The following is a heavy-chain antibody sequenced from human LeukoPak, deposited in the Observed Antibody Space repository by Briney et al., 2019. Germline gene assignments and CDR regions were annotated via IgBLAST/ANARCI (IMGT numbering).Heavy chain of an antibody. J-gene: IGHJ4*02. V-gene: IGHV3-23*01. CDR2: ISGSGGST. CDR3: AKTPLGYCSSTSCHGRGFDY. Sequence: GGSLRLSCAASGFTFSNYAMSWVRQAPGKGLEWVSAISGSGGSTYYADSVKGPITISRDNSKNTLYLQMNRLRGGDTAVYYCAKTPLGYCSSTSCHGRGFDYWGQGALVTVSS. CDR1: GFTFSNYA. D-gene: IGHD2-2*01.